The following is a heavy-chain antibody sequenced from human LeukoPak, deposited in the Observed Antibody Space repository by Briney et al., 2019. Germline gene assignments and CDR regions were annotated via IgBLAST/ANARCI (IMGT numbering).Heavy chain of an antibody. D-gene: IGHD2-2*01. J-gene: IGHJ6*02. Sequence: ASVKVSCKASEDTFTGYYIHWVRRAPGQGLEWMGWVNPNNGVTEYAQEFQGRVTMTRDTSLSTAYMELSRLRSDDTAVYYCETDHCTRTNCYEDYYHGMDVWGQGTTVTVSS. CDR2: VNPNNGVT. CDR3: ETDHCTRTNCYEDYYHGMDV. V-gene: IGHV1-2*02. CDR1: EDTFTGYY.